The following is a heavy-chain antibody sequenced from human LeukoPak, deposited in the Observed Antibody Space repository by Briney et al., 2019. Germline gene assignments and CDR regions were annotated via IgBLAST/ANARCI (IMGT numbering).Heavy chain of an antibody. V-gene: IGHV3-23*01. CDR2: ITYNGVNE. CDR1: RITLRDYA. Sequence: GGSLRLSCVAPRITLRDYAMSWVRQSPGKGLEWVSTITYNGVNEYCADSVKRRFTISRDNSKATLYLQMNGLRVEDTAVYYCAKGLRGLRNRIMGDTFDLWGQGTVVAVSS. CDR3: AKGLRGLRNRIMGDTFDL. D-gene: IGHD1-14*01. J-gene: IGHJ3*01.